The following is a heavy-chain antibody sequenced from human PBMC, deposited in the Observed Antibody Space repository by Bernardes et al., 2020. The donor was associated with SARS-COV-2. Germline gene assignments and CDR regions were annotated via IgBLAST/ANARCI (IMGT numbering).Heavy chain of an antibody. V-gene: IGHV4-61*01. J-gene: IGHJ5*02. CDR1: GVSVRSGTYY. CDR2: IYSIGKT. D-gene: IGHD6-19*01. CDR3: ARDVSVYGTANL. Sequence: SETLSLTCAVSGVSVRSGTYYWTWIRQPPGKEPEWLGCIYSIGKTRYNPSLQSRVSMSVDTVKNQFSLKLTSMTAADTAMYFCARDVSVYGTANLWGQGTLVTVSS.